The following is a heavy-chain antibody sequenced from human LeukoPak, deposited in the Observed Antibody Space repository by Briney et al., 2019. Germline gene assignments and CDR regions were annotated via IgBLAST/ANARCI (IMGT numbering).Heavy chain of an antibody. Sequence: PSETLSLTCTVSGGSISISNYYWGWIRQPPGRGLEWIGSISYSGTYYNPSLKSRLTISVDTSKNLFSLNLRSVTAADTAVYYCARRTSNPVGAIDYWGQGTLVTVSS. CDR3: ARRTSNPVGAIDY. CDR2: ISYSGT. J-gene: IGHJ4*02. D-gene: IGHD1-26*01. CDR1: GGSISISNYY. V-gene: IGHV4-39*01.